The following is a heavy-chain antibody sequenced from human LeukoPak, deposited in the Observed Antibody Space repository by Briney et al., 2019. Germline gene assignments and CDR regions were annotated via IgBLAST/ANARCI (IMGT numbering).Heavy chain of an antibody. CDR2: ISGSGVST. CDR3: AKDATSVEWSPSTMDV. CDR1: GFTFSSYA. J-gene: IGHJ6*02. Sequence: GGSLRLSCAASGFTFSSYAMTWVRQAPGKGLEWVSGISGSGVSTYYADSVKGRFTISRDNSKNTLYLQMNSLRPEDTAVYYCAKDATSVEWSPSTMDVWGQGTTVTVSS. V-gene: IGHV3-23*01. D-gene: IGHD3-3*01.